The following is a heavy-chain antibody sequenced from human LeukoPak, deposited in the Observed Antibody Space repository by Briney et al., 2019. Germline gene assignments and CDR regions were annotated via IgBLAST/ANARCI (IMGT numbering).Heavy chain of an antibody. CDR2: ISSNGGST. J-gene: IGHJ4*02. Sequence: GGSLRLSFSSSGCTFINHAMYWVRQAPGKGLEYVSLISSNGGSTYYADSVKGRFTISRDNSKNTLHLQMSSLRAEDTAFYYCVKPYYFGSGSYNCWGQGTLVTVSS. CDR3: VKPYYFGSGSYNC. D-gene: IGHD3-10*01. V-gene: IGHV3-64D*06. CDR1: GCTFINHA.